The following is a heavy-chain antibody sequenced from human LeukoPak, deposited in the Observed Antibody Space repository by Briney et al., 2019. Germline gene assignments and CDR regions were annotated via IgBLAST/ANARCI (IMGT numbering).Heavy chain of an antibody. CDR3: ARDHGDYPYPEVTLDQ. Sequence: HPGGSLRLSCAASGFTFSTYGMHWVRQAPGKGLEWVAFIRNDGSNKYYADSVKGRFTISRDNSKNALYLQMNSLRAEDTAVYYCARDHGDYPYPEVTLDQWGQGTLVTVSS. CDR2: IRNDGSNK. CDR1: GFTFSTYG. V-gene: IGHV3-30*02. D-gene: IGHD4-17*01. J-gene: IGHJ4*02.